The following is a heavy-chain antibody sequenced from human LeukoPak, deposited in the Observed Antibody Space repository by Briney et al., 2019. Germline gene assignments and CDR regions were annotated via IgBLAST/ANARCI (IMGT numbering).Heavy chain of an antibody. D-gene: IGHD6-6*01. J-gene: IGHJ4*02. Sequence: SETLSLTCTVSGGSINNYYWSWIRQPPGKGLEWIGYVYYSGSTNYNPSLKSRVTMSVDTSKNQFSLKLSSVTAADTAVYYCARRAGSSGVFDYWGQGTLVTVSS. CDR3: ARRAGSSGVFDY. V-gene: IGHV4-59*01. CDR1: GGSINNYY. CDR2: VYYSGST.